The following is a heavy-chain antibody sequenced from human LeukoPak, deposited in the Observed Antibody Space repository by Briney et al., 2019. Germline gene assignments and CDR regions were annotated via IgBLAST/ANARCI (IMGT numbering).Heavy chain of an antibody. CDR2: IRYDGSNK. V-gene: IGHV3-30*02. Sequence: GGSLRLSCAASGFTFSSYGMHWVRQAPGKGLEWVAFIRYDGSNKYYADSVKGRFTISRDNSKNTLYLQMNSLRAEDTAVYYCAKDRADIVVVVVATYDAFDIWGQGTMVTVSS. CDR1: GFTFSSYG. CDR3: AKDRADIVVVVVATYDAFDI. D-gene: IGHD2-15*01. J-gene: IGHJ3*02.